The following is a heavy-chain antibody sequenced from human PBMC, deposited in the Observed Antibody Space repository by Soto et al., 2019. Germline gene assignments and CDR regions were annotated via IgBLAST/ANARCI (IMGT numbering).Heavy chain of an antibody. CDR3: ARDVSPASELGSYYGMDV. Sequence: QVQLVESGGGVVQPGRSLRLSCAASGFTFSSYAMHWVRQAPGKGLEWVAVISYDGSNKYYADSVKGRFNISRDNSKNTLYLQMNSLRAEDTAVYYCARDVSPASELGSYYGMDVWGQGTTVTVSS. J-gene: IGHJ6*02. CDR1: GFTFSSYA. V-gene: IGHV3-30-3*01. CDR2: ISYDGSNK. D-gene: IGHD5-18*01.